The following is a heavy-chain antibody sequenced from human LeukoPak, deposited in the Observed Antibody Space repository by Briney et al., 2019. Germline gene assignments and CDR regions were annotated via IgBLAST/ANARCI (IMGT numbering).Heavy chain of an antibody. CDR3: ARGSGTYYYDSSGYYLGY. Sequence: ASVKVSCKASGYTFTSYYMHWVRQAPEQGLEWMGIINPSGGSTSYAQKFQGRVTMTRDTSTSTVYMELSSLRSEDTAVYYCARGSGTYYYDSSGYYLGYWGQGTLVTVSS. V-gene: IGHV1-46*01. D-gene: IGHD3-22*01. CDR1: GYTFTSYY. J-gene: IGHJ4*02. CDR2: INPSGGST.